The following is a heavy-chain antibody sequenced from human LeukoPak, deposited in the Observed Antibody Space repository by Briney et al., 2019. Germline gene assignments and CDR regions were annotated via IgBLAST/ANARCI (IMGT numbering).Heavy chain of an antibody. CDR3: ARGSMTPSGAPGTIYFYYYLDV. CDR1: RGSISGSNYY. V-gene: IGHV4-39*07. J-gene: IGHJ6*03. Sequence: PSETLSLTCTVSRGSISGSNYYWGWIRQPPGKGLEWIGSMYYSGSTYYNPSLKSRVTISVDTSRTQFSLKLSSVTAADTAVYYCARGSMTPSGAPGTIYFYYYLDVWGKGTTVTVSS. D-gene: IGHD6-13*01. CDR2: MYYSGST.